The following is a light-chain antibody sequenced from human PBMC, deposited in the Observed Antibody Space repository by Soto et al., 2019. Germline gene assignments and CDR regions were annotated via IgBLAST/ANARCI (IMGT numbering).Light chain of an antibody. Sequence: QSALTQPASVSGSPGQSITISCTGTSSDVGGYNYVSWYQQHPGIAPKLMIYEVSNRPSGVSNRFSGSKSGNTASLTISGLQDEDEADYYCSSYTSSSTVVFGGGTKVTVL. J-gene: IGLJ3*02. CDR2: EVS. CDR1: SSDVGGYNY. V-gene: IGLV2-14*01. CDR3: SSYTSSSTVV.